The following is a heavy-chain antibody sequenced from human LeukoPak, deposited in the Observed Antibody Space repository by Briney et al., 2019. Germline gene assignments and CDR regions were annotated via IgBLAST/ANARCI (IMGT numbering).Heavy chain of an antibody. CDR1: GGSISSYY. V-gene: IGHV4-59*08. D-gene: IGHD3-9*01. J-gene: IGHJ4*02. Sequence: WETLSLTCTVSGGSISSYYWSWIRQPPGKGLEWIGYIYYSGSTNYNPSLKSRVTISVDTSKNQFSLKLSSVTAADTAVYYCARHDPYYDILTGLFDYWGQGNLVTVSS. CDR3: ARHDPYYDILTGLFDY. CDR2: IYYSGST.